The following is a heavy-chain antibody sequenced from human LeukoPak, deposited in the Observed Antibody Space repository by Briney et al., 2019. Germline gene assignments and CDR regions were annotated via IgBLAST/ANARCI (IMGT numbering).Heavy chain of an antibody. Sequence: ASVKVSCKASGYTFTSYYMHWVRQAPGQGLEWMGIINPSGGSTSYAQKFQGRVTMTRDTSTSTVYMELSSLRPEDTAVYYCARDKTITMVRGVIITSLDYWGQGTLVTVSS. D-gene: IGHD3-10*01. CDR2: INPSGGST. CDR1: GYTFTSYY. J-gene: IGHJ4*02. CDR3: ARDKTITMVRGVIITSLDY. V-gene: IGHV1-46*01.